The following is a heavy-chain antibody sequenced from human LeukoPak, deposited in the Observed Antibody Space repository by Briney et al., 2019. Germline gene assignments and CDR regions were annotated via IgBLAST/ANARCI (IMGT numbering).Heavy chain of an antibody. J-gene: IGHJ5*02. CDR1: GGSISSHY. Sequence: SETLSLTCTVSGGSISSHYWSWIRQPPGKGLEWIGYIYYSGSTNYNPSLESRVTISVDTSKNQFSLKLSSVTAADTAVYYCARDSHYYDSSGYGLGPWGQGTLVTVSS. V-gene: IGHV4-59*11. CDR3: ARDSHYYDSSGYGLGP. CDR2: IYYSGST. D-gene: IGHD3-22*01.